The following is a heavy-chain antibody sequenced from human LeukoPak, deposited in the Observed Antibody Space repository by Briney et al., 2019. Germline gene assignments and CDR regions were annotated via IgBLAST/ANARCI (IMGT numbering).Heavy chain of an antibody. V-gene: IGHV4-4*07. CDR3: ARDWYYYDSSGYEMVTLFDY. D-gene: IGHD3-22*01. Sequence: SETLSLTCTVSGGSISSYYWSWIRQPAGKGLEWIGRIYTSGSTNYIPSLKSRVTMSVDTSKNQFSLKLSSVTAADTAVYYCARDWYYYDSSGYEMVTLFDYWGQGTLVTVSS. CDR2: IYTSGST. CDR1: GGSISSYY. J-gene: IGHJ4*02.